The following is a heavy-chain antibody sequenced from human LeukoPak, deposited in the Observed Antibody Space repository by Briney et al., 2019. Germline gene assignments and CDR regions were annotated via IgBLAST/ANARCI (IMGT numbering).Heavy chain of an antibody. D-gene: IGHD4-17*01. Sequence: GGSLRLSCAASGFTFSSYAMSWVRQAPGEGLEWVSAISGSGGSTYYADSVKGRFTISRDNSKNTLYLQMNSLRAEDTAVYYCAKARYRDYGDYAGDAFDIWGQGTMVTVSS. J-gene: IGHJ3*02. V-gene: IGHV3-23*01. CDR2: ISGSGGST. CDR3: AKARYRDYGDYAGDAFDI. CDR1: GFTFSSYA.